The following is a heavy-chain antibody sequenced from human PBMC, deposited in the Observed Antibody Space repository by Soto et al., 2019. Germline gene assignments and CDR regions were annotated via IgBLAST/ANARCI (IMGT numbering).Heavy chain of an antibody. CDR3: ARVYVEVTHRNAFDI. V-gene: IGHV3-30*04. CDR1: GFTFRTYA. D-gene: IGHD2-21*02. J-gene: IGHJ3*02. Sequence: GGSLRLSCAASGFTFRTYAFHWVRQAPGKGLEWVALISYDGSQKYYAQSVEGRFTVSRDNSKNTLNLHLNSLRVEDTAVYYCARVYVEVTHRNAFDIWGRGTMVTVS. CDR2: ISYDGSQK.